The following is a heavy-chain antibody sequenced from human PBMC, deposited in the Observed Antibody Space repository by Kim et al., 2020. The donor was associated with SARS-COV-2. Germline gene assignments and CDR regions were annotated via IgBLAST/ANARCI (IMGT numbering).Heavy chain of an antibody. Sequence: GGSLRLSCAASGFTFNKYAMSWVRQAPGKGLEWVSAIGGNGASIYYADSVKGRFTISRDNSKNTLYLQMNSLRAEDTALYYCAKAQAIFCSGGSCFGDYFDFWGQGSQVTVSS. V-gene: IGHV3-23*01. CDR1: GFTFNKYA. CDR3: AKAQAIFCSGGSCFGDYFDF. CDR2: IGGNGASI. D-gene: IGHD2-15*01. J-gene: IGHJ4*02.